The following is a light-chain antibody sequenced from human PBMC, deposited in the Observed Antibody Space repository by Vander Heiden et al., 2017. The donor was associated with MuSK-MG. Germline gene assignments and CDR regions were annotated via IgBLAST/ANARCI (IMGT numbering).Light chain of an antibody. CDR3: QQIDSTPPLT. V-gene: IGKV1-39*01. Sequence: DIQMTQSPSSLSASVGDRVTITCRASQSISSYLNWYQQKPGKAPKLLIYAASSLQSGVPSRFSGSGYGTDFTLTISSLQPEDFATYYCQQIDSTPPLTFGQGTKVEIK. J-gene: IGKJ1*01. CDR1: QSISSY. CDR2: AAS.